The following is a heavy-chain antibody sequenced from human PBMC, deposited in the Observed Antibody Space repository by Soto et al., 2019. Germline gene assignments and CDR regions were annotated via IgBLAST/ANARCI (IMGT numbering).Heavy chain of an antibody. J-gene: IGHJ6*02. Sequence: QVQLVQSGAEVKKPGSSVKVSCKASGGTFSSYAISWVRQAPGQGLEWMGGIIPIFGTANYAQKFQGRVTITADESTSTAYMELSSLRSEDTAVYYCARAPTKPQQTEDPPIVELSDGMDVWGQGTTVTVSS. D-gene: IGHD1-7*01. CDR1: GGTFSSYA. CDR2: IIPIFGTA. V-gene: IGHV1-69*01. CDR3: ARAPTKPQQTEDPPIVELSDGMDV.